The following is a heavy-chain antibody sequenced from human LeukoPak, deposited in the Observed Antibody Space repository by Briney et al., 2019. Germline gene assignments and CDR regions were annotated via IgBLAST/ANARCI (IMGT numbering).Heavy chain of an antibody. CDR2: INPNDGDT. CDR3: ARANFLYCSSSTCLFDY. V-gene: IGHV1-2*02. CDR1: GYTFTDYY. Sequence: ASVKVSCKASGYTFTDYYMHWVRRTPGQGFEWMGWINPNDGDTNYAQKFQGRVTMTRDTSISTAHMEVSRLRSDDTAVYYCARANFLYCSSSTCLFDYWGQGTLVTVSS. J-gene: IGHJ4*02. D-gene: IGHD2-2*01.